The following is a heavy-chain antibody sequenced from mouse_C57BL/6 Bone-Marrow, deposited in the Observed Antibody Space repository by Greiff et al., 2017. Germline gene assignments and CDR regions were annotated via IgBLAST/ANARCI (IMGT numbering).Heavy chain of an antibody. D-gene: IGHD2-3*01. CDR2: IDPEDGDT. CDR1: GFNIKDYY. J-gene: IGHJ3*01. CDR3: TTPRWFGWFAY. Sequence: EVQLQQSGAELVRPGASVKLSCTASGFNIKDYYMHWVKQRPEQGLEWIGRIDPEDGDTEYAPKFQGKATMTADTSSNTSYLQLSSQTSKDTAGYYCTTPRWFGWFAYWGQGTLVTVSA. V-gene: IGHV14-1*01.